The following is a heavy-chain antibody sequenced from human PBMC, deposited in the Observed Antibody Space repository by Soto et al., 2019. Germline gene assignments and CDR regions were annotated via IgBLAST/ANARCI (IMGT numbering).Heavy chain of an antibody. J-gene: IGHJ4*02. Sequence: ASVEVSCKASGGTFSSYAISWVRRAPGQGLEWMGGIIPIFGTANYAQKFQGRVTITADKSTSTAYMELSSLRSEDTAVYYCANGVAAAGSTFDYWGQGTLVTVSS. V-gene: IGHV1-69*06. CDR2: IIPIFGTA. D-gene: IGHD6-13*01. CDR3: ANGVAAAGSTFDY. CDR1: GGTFSSYA.